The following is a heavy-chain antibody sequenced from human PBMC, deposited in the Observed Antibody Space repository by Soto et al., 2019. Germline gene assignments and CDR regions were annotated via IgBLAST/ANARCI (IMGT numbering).Heavy chain of an antibody. Sequence: GGSLRLSCAASGFTFSSYSMNWVRQAPGKGLEWVSYISSSSSTIYYADSVKGRFTISRDNAKNSLYLQMNSLRDEDTAVYYCARDTPGAMVPYYYYSMDVWGQGTTVTVSS. J-gene: IGHJ6*02. D-gene: IGHD5-18*01. CDR2: ISSSSSTI. CDR1: GFTFSSYS. V-gene: IGHV3-48*02. CDR3: ARDTPGAMVPYYYYSMDV.